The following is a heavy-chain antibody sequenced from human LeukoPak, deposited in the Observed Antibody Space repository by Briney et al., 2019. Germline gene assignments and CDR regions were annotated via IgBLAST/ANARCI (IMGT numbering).Heavy chain of an antibody. J-gene: IGHJ3*02. V-gene: IGHV3-20*04. CDR1: GFTFDDYG. CDR2: INWNGGST. Sequence: GSLRLSCAASGFTFDDYGMSWVRQAPGKGLEWVSGINWNGGSTGYADSVKGRFTISRDNAKNSLYLQMNSLRAEDTALYYCARHRGYSYGHDAFDIWGQGTMVTVSS. CDR3: ARHRGYSYGHDAFDI. D-gene: IGHD5-18*01.